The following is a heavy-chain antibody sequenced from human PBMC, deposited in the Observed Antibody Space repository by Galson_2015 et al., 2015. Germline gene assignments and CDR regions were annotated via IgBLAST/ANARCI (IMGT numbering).Heavy chain of an antibody. J-gene: IGHJ4*02. D-gene: IGHD3-3*01. CDR2: IYPGDSDT. CDR3: ARLPQNWRFLEWGLRY. Sequence: QSGAEVKKPGESLKISCKGSGYSFTSYWIGWVRQMPGKGLEWMGIIYPGDSDTRYSPSFQGQVTISADKSISTAYLQWSSLKASDTAMYYCARLPQNWRFLEWGLRYWGQGTLVTVSS. CDR1: GYSFTSYW. V-gene: IGHV5-51*01.